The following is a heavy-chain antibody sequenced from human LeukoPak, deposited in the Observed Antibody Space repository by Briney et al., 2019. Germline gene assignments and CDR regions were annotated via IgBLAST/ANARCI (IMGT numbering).Heavy chain of an antibody. CDR1: GFTFNDYA. CDR3: AKRGSSSWTQFDY. Sequence: QPGGSLRLSCAASGFTFNDYAINWVRQAPGKGLEWVSVISGGTGGSTYCADSVKGRFTISRDNSKNTLYLQMNSLRAEDTAVYYCAKRGSSSWTQFDYWGQGTLVTVSS. CDR2: ISGGTGGST. V-gene: IGHV3-23*01. J-gene: IGHJ4*02. D-gene: IGHD6-13*01.